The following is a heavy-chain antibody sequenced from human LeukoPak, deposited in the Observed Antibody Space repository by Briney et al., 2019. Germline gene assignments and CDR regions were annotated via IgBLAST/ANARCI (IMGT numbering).Heavy chain of an antibody. CDR3: ARDDDYVWGSYY. CDR2: ISYDGSNK. Sequence: GGSLRLSCAASGFTFSSYGMHWVRQAPGKGLEWVAVISYDGSNKYYADSVKGRFTISRDNSKNTLYLQMNSLRAEDTAVYYCARDDDYVWGSYYWGQGTLVTVSS. J-gene: IGHJ4*02. CDR1: GFTFSSYG. V-gene: IGHV3-30*03. D-gene: IGHD3-16*01.